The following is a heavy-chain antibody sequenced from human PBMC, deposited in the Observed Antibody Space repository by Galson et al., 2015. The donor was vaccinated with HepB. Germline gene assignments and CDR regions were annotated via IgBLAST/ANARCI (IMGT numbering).Heavy chain of an antibody. J-gene: IGHJ6*02. CDR1: GFTFSNYA. Sequence: SLRLSCAASGFTFSNYAISWVRQPPGKGLEWVSAISGSGGNTFYADSVKGRFAISRDISKNTLYLQMSSLRAEDTALYYCATPDYGGRYYYYGMDVWGQGTMVTVSS. D-gene: IGHD4-23*01. V-gene: IGHV3-23*01. CDR2: ISGSGGNT. CDR3: ATPDYGGRYYYYGMDV.